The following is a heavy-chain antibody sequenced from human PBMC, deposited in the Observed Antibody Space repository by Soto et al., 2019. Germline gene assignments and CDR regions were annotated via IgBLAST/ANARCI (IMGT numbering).Heavy chain of an antibody. CDR2: ISWNSGSI. J-gene: IGHJ4*02. D-gene: IGHD2-15*01. Sequence: GGSLRLSCAASGFTFDDYAMHWVRQAPGKGLEWVSGISWNSGSIGYADSVKGRFTISRDNAKNSLYLQMNSLRAEDTALYYCAKERYCSGGSCTTPFGSNPYYFDYWGQGTLVTVSS. CDR3: AKERYCSGGSCTTPFGSNPYYFDY. CDR1: GFTFDDYA. V-gene: IGHV3-9*01.